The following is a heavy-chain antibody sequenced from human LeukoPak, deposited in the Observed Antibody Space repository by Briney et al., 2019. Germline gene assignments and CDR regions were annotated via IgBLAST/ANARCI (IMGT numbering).Heavy chain of an antibody. V-gene: IGHV1-46*01. CDR2: INPSGGST. D-gene: IGHD3-22*01. CDR1: GYTFTSYY. J-gene: IGHJ5*02. Sequence: ASVKVSCKASGYTFTSYYMHWVRQAPGQGLEWMGIINPSGGSTSYAQKFQGRVTMTRDMSTSTAYMELSSLRSEDTAVYYCARSPRDYDSSGYYGWFDPWGQGTLVTVSS. CDR3: ARSPRDYDSSGYYGWFDP.